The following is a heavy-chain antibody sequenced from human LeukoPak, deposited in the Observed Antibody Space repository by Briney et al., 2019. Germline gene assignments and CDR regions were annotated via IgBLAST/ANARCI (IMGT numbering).Heavy chain of an antibody. Sequence: GGSLRLSCAASGFTFTSYAMSWVPQSPGKGLEWVSAISGSGVITYYADSVKGRFTISRDNSKNTLYLQMNSLRAEDTAVYYCAAIRYCSSTSCYRPSDVWGKGTTVTVSS. CDR2: ISGSGVIT. V-gene: IGHV3-23*01. D-gene: IGHD2-2*02. J-gene: IGHJ6*04. CDR1: GFTFTSYA. CDR3: AAIRYCSSTSCYRPSDV.